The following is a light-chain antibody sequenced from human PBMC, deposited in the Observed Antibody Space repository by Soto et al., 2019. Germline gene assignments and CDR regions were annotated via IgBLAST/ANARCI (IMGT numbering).Light chain of an antibody. V-gene: IGKV1-27*01. CDR2: DAS. Sequence: DIKMNQSLSSLSASVGDRVTITCRASQGISNFLAWYQQKPGNVPKLLIYDASTLQSGVPSRFSASGSGTDFTLTISSLQPDDFATYYCQQYNTFWTFGPGSKVDI. CDR3: QQYNTFWT. CDR1: QGISNF. J-gene: IGKJ1*01.